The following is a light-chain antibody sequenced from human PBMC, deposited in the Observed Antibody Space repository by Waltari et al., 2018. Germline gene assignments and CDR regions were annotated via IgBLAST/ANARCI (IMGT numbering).Light chain of an antibody. Sequence: EIVLTQSPGTLSLSPGERATLSCRASPSVSSNYLAWYQQKPGQAPRLLIYGASSRATGIPDRFSGSGSGTAFTLTISRLEPDDFAVYYCQEYDDSPPWTFGQGTKVEIK. J-gene: IGKJ1*01. V-gene: IGKV3-20*01. CDR2: GAS. CDR1: PSVSSNY. CDR3: QEYDDSPPWT.